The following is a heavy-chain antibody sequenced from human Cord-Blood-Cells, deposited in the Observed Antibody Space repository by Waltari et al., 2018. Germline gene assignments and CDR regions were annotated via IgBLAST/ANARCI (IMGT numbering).Heavy chain of an antibody. J-gene: IGHJ3*02. D-gene: IGHD1-26*01. Sequence: QVQLVQSGAEVKKPGSSVKVSCKASGGTFSSYAISVVRQAPGKGLEWMRGINPIFGTANHAQNFQGRVTITADESTSTAYMELSSLRSEDTAVYYCARSGSYSPDAFDIWGQGTMVTVSS. V-gene: IGHV1-69*01. CDR3: ARSGSYSPDAFDI. CDR2: INPIFGTA. CDR1: GGTFSSYA.